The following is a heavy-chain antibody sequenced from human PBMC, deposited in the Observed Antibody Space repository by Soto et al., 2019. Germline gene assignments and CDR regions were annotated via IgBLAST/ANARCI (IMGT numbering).Heavy chain of an antibody. CDR1: GYAFTSYD. Sequence: ASVKVSCKASGYAFTSYDINWVRQATGQGLEWMGWMNPNSGNTGYAQKFQGRVTMTRNTSISTAYMELSSLRSEDTAVYYCARGLGDRSSWKYYYYYYGMDVWGQGTTVTVSS. D-gene: IGHD6-13*01. CDR3: ARGLGDRSSWKYYYYYYGMDV. CDR2: MNPNSGNT. V-gene: IGHV1-8*01. J-gene: IGHJ6*02.